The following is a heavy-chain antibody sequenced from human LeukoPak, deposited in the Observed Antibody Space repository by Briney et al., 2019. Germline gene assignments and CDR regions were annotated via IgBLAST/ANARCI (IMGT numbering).Heavy chain of an antibody. CDR2: IVGDSSKT. Sequence: GGSLRLSCAIYGLTFHDYALTWVRQAPGKGLEWVSAIVGDSSKTYYPDSVKGRFTISRDNSNYMLFLHMNSLRAEDTAIYYCAKQPYNYYYLDVWGKGTTVTVSS. V-gene: IGHV3-23*01. J-gene: IGHJ6*03. CDR3: AKQPYNYYYLDV. D-gene: IGHD2-21*01. CDR1: GLTFHDYA.